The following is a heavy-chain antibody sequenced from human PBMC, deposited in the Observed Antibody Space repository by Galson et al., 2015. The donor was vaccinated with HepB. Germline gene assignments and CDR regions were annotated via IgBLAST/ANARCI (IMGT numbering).Heavy chain of an antibody. CDR1: GFNFGSYG. CDR2: TWYDDTDK. CDR3: VKDRGMGSAWHVLEH. V-gene: IGHV3-33*06. D-gene: IGHD3-10*02. J-gene: IGHJ4*02. Sequence: SLRLSCAASGFNFGSYGMHWVRQAPGKGLEWVAVTWYDDTDKKYAESVKGRFTISRDNSKNTLYLQMNSVRVEDTAVYYCVKDRGMGSAWHVLEHWGQGALVTVSS.